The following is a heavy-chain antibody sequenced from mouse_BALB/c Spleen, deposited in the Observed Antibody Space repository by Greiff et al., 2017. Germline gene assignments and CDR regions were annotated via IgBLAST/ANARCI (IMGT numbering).Heavy chain of an antibody. CDR1: GFNIKDTY. V-gene: IGHV14-3*02. CDR3: ARVSYYYGSSYPYYFDY. D-gene: IGHD1-1*01. CDR2: IDPANGNT. Sequence: EVQLQQSGAELVKPGASVKLSCTASGFNIKDTYMHWVKQRPEQGLEWIGRIDPANGNTKYDPKFQGKATITADTSSNTAYLQLSSLTSEDTAVYYCARVSYYYGSSYPYYFDYWGQGTTLTVSS. J-gene: IGHJ2*01.